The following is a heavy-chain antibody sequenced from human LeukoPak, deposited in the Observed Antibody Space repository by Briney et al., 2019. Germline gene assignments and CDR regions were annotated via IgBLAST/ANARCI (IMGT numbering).Heavy chain of an antibody. CDR2: IIPIFGTA. J-gene: IGHJ6*02. CDR1: GGTFSSYA. V-gene: IGHV1-69*13. Sequence: SVEVSCKASGGTFSSYAISWVRQAPGQGLEWMGGIIPIFGTANYAQKFQGRVTITADESTSTAYMELSSLRSEDTAVYYCASDNCSGGSCYYYYGMDVWGQGTTVTVSS. D-gene: IGHD2-15*01. CDR3: ASDNCSGGSCYYYYGMDV.